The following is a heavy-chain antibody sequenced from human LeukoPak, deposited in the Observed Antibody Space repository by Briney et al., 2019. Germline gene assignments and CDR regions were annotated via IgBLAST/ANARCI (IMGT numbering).Heavy chain of an antibody. D-gene: IGHD3-22*01. CDR2: ISASGDST. Sequence: GGSLRLSCAASGFTFSSYAMSWVRQAPGKGPEWVSSISASGDSTYYIDSVKARFTISRDNSKNTLDLQMNSLRAEDTAVYYCTKRDDDNYYSGRDVFDIWGQGTMVIVSS. CDR3: TKRDDDNYYSGRDVFDI. J-gene: IGHJ3*02. CDR1: GFTFSSYA. V-gene: IGHV3-23*01.